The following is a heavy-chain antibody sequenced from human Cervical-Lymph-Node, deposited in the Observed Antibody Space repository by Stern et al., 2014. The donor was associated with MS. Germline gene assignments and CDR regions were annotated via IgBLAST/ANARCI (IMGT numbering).Heavy chain of an antibody. CDR3: TTDKSALWFATLGFDP. CDR2: IKSKTDGGTT. Sequence: EMQLVESGGGLVKPGGSLRLSCAASGFTFSNAWMSWVRQAPGKGLEWVGRIKSKTDGGTTDYAAPVKGRFTISRDDSKNTLYLQMNSLKTEDTAVYYCTTDKSALWFATLGFDPWGQGTLVTVSS. D-gene: IGHD3-10*01. V-gene: IGHV3-15*01. CDR1: GFTFSNAW. J-gene: IGHJ5*02.